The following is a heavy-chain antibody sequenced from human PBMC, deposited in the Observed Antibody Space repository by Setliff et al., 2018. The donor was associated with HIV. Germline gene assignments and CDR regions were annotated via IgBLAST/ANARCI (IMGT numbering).Heavy chain of an antibody. CDR2: IYASGSA. CDR1: GDSISGSY. CDR3: ARLDLTTTGQIGYFHH. D-gene: IGHD1-1*01. Sequence: SETLSLTCTVSGDSISGSYWCWIRQPPGKGLEWIGYIYASGSANHNPSLKSRVSISVDTSKNQLSLKLSSVTATDTAVYYCARLDLTTTGQIGYFHHWGQGTQVTVS. V-gene: IGHV4-4*09. J-gene: IGHJ1*01.